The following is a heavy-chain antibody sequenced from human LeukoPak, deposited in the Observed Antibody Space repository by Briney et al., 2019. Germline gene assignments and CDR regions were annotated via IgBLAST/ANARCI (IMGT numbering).Heavy chain of an antibody. Sequence: NPSETLSLTCSVSGDSINTSNYFGGWIRQSTGKGLEWIGNIYYIGTSDYNPSLKSRVTISIDTSKNQFSLNLRSVTAADTAFYYCARHRSGSYIRYFDFWGQGALVTVSS. V-gene: IGHV4-39*01. CDR3: ARHRSGSYIRYFDF. D-gene: IGHD1-26*01. CDR1: GDSINTSNYF. CDR2: IYYIGTS. J-gene: IGHJ4*02.